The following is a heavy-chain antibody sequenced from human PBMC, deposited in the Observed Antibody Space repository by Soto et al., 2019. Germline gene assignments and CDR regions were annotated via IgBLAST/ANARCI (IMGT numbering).Heavy chain of an antibody. J-gene: IGHJ6*02. CDR2: IIPIFGTA. Sequence: SVKVSCKASGGTFSSYAISWVRQAPGQGLEWMGGIIPIFGTANYAQKFQGRVTITADESTSTAYMELSSLRSEGTAVYYCARLVPAAAPYYYYGMDVWGQGTTVTVSS. CDR1: GGTFSSYA. D-gene: IGHD2-2*01. V-gene: IGHV1-69*13. CDR3: ARLVPAAAPYYYYGMDV.